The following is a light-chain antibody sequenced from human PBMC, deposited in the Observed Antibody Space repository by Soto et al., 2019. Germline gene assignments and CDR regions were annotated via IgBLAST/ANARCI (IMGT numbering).Light chain of an antibody. CDR1: SSDVGGYNY. V-gene: IGLV2-14*01. CDR3: SSYTSSTL. Sequence: QSALTQPASVSGSPGQSITISCTGTSSDVGGYNYVSWYQQHQGKAPKLMIYDVSNRPSGVSNRFSGSKSGNTASLTISGLQAEDEADYYCSSYTSSTLFGGGTQLTVL. J-gene: IGLJ2*01. CDR2: DVS.